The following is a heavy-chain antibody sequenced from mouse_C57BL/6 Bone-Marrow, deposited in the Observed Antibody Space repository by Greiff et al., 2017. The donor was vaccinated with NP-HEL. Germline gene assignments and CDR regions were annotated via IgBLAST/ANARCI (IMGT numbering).Heavy chain of an antibody. V-gene: IGHV1-59*01. D-gene: IGHD3-2*02. CDR2: IDPSDSYT. CDR3: ARCQIRLYYFDY. CDR1: GYTFTSYW. J-gene: IGHJ2*01. Sequence: QVQLQQPGAELVRPGPSVKLSCKASGYTFTSYWMHWVKQRPGQGLEWIGVIDPSDSYTNYNQKFKGKATLTVDTSSSTAYMQLSSLTSEDSAVYYCARCQIRLYYFDYWGQGTTLTVSS.